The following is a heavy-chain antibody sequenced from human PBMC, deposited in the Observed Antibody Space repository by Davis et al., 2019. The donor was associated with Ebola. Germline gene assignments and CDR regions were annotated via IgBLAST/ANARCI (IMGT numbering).Heavy chain of an antibody. J-gene: IGHJ5*02. CDR2: INPNSGGT. CDR3: ARDNNYDYVWGSYRPNNWFDP. D-gene: IGHD3-16*02. V-gene: IGHV1-2*02. Sequence: ASVKVSCKASGYTFTGYYMHWVRQAPGQGLEWMGWINPNSGGTNYAQQFQGRVTMTRDTSISTAYMELSRLGSDDTAVYYCARDNNYDYVWGSYRPNNWFDPWGQGTLVTVSS. CDR1: GYTFTGYY.